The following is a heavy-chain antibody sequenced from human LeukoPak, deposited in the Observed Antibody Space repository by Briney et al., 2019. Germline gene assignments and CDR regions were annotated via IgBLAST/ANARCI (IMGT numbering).Heavy chain of an antibody. CDR2: IYYSGST. J-gene: IGHJ6*03. V-gene: IGHV4-59*01. D-gene: IGHD2-2*02. CDR1: GGSISSYY. CDR3: ARGGCSSTSCYTDYYYYYMDV. Sequence: KPSETLSHTCTVSGGSISSYYWSWIRQPPGKGLEWIGYIYYSGSTNYNPSLKSRVTISVDTSKNQFSLKLSSVTAADTAVYYCARGGCSSTSCYTDYYYYYMDVWGKGTTVTVSS.